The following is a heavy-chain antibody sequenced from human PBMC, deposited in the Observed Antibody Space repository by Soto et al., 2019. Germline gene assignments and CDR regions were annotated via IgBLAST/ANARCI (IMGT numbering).Heavy chain of an antibody. CDR3: ARGYDYVWGSWDY. CDR1: GYTFTSYA. J-gene: IGHJ4*02. V-gene: IGHV1-3*01. CDR2: INAGNGNT. Sequence: QVQLVQSGAEVKKPGASVKVSCKASGYTFTSYAMHWVRQAPGQRLEWMGWINAGNGNTKYSQKFQGRVTITRDTPESTAYMELSSLRSEDTAVYYCARGYDYVWGSWDYWGQGTLVTVSS. D-gene: IGHD3-16*01.